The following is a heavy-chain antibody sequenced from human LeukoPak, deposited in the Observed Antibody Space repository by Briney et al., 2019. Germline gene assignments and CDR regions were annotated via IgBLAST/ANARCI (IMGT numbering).Heavy chain of an antibody. CDR3: AKDPGGYCSSPSCLYYFDY. CDR2: ISGSGGST. Sequence: GGSLRLSCAASGFTFSSYAMSWVRQAPGKGLEWVSAISGSGGSTYYADSVKGRFTISRDNSKNTLYLQMNSLRAEDTAVYYCAKDPGGYCSSPSCLYYFDYWGRGTLVTVSS. V-gene: IGHV3-23*01. CDR1: GFTFSSYA. D-gene: IGHD2-2*01. J-gene: IGHJ4*02.